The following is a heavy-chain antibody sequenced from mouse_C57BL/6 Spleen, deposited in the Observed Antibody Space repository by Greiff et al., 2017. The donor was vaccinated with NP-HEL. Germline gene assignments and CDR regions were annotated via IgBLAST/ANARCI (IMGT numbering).Heavy chain of an antibody. V-gene: IGHV5-17*01. D-gene: IGHD4-1*01. CDR1: GFTFSDYG. J-gene: IGHJ1*03. Sequence: EVKLVESGGGLVKPGGSLKLSCAASGFTFSDYGMHWVRQAPEKGLEWVAYISSGSSTIYYADTVKGRFTIPRDNAKNTLFLQMTSLRSEDTAMYYCATGTYWYFDVWGTGTTVTVSS. CDR2: ISSGSSTI. CDR3: ATGTYWYFDV.